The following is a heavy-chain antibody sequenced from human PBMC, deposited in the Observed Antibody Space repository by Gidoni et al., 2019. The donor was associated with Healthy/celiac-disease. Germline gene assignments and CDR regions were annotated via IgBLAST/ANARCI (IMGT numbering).Heavy chain of an antibody. CDR1: GYSFTSYW. V-gene: IGHV5-51*01. CDR2: IYPGNSDT. Sequence: EVQLVQSGAEVKQPGESLKISCQGSGYSFTSYWIGWVRQMPGKGLEWMGIIYPGNSDTRYSPSFQGQVTISADKSISTAYLQWSSLKASDTAMYYCARHTTDDYGDYEESSEGMDVWGQGTTVTVSS. CDR3: ARHTTDDYGDYEESSEGMDV. D-gene: IGHD4-17*01. J-gene: IGHJ6*02.